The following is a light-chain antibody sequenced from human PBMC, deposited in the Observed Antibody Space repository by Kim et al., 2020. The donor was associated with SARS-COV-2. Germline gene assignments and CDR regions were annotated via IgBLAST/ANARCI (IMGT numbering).Light chain of an antibody. J-gene: IGKJ2*03. Sequence: TPGQGATVACRASPSNGANLAWYQQKPGQAPRLLIFDASTRASGVPARCSGSGSGTEFTLAISSVQSEDFVVYYCHQYNDWPRYSFGQGTKLEI. V-gene: IGKV3-15*01. CDR3: HQYNDWPRYS. CDR2: DAS. CDR1: PSNGAN.